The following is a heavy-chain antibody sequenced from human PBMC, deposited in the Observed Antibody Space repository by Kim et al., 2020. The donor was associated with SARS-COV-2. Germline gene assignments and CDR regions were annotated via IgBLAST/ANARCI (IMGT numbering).Heavy chain of an antibody. CDR3: ARWSESLWAFDI. CDR1: GASITGYY. CDR2: NHYSGNV. V-gene: IGHV4-59*01. J-gene: IGHJ3*02. D-gene: IGHD2-21*01. Sequence: SETLSLTCAVSGASITGYYWNWVRQPPGKGLEWIAYNHYSGNVNYNPSLKSRVTTSVDTPKNQFSLKLNSVTAEDTAVYYCARWSESLWAFDIWGQGTMVTVSS.